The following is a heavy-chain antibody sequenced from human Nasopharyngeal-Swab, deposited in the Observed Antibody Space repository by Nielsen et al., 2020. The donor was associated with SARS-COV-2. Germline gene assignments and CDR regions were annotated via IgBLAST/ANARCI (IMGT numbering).Heavy chain of an antibody. Sequence: WIRKPPGKGLEWVSMLYSGGQTYYGDSVKGRFTISRDNSKNTLYLQMNSLRVEDTAVYYYARDLMATVGYYYYGLDVWGQGTTVTVSS. J-gene: IGHJ6*02. V-gene: IGHV3-53*03. CDR2: LYSGGQT. CDR3: ARDLMATVGYYYYGLDV. D-gene: IGHD5-24*01.